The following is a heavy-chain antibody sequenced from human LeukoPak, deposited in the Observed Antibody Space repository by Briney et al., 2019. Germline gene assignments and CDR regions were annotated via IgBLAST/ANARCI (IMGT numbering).Heavy chain of an antibody. CDR1: GYTFTGYY. V-gene: IGHV1-2*06. Sequence: ASVKVSCKASGYTFTGYYMHWVRQAPGQGLEWMGRINPKSGGTNYAQKFQGRVTMTRDTSISTAYMELSRLTSDDTAVYYCARASSGWYDIDSRGQGTLVTVSS. D-gene: IGHD6-19*01. J-gene: IGHJ4*02. CDR2: INPKSGGT. CDR3: ARASSGWYDIDS.